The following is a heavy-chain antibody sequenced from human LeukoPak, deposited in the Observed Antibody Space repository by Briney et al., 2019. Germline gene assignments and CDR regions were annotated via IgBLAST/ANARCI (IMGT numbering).Heavy chain of an antibody. D-gene: IGHD5-18*01. CDR3: ASDYTAMVRGENY. J-gene: IGHJ4*02. Sequence: SETLSLTCAASGYSISSGYYWGWIRHPPGKGLEWIGSIYHSGSTYYNPSLKSRVTISVDTSKNQFSLKLSSVTAADTAVYYCASDYTAMVRGENYWGQGTLVTVSS. CDR1: GYSISSGYY. V-gene: IGHV4-38-2*01. CDR2: IYHSGST.